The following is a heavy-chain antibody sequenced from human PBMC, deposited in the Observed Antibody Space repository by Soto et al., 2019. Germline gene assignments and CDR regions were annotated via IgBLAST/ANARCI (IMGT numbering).Heavy chain of an antibody. J-gene: IGHJ6*02. Sequence: ASVKVSCKASGGTFSSYAISWVRQAPGQGLEWMGWISAYNGNTNYAQKLQGRVTMTTDTSTSTAYMELRSLRSDDTAVYYCAREEESGIAARSYYYYGMDVWGQGTTVTVSS. V-gene: IGHV1-18*01. D-gene: IGHD6-6*01. CDR2: ISAYNGNT. CDR1: GGTFSSYA. CDR3: AREEESGIAARSYYYYGMDV.